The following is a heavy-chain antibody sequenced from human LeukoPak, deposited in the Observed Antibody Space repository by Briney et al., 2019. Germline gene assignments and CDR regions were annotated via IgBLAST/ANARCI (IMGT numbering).Heavy chain of an antibody. CDR3: ARDRGRRRLAFDI. V-gene: IGHV3-11*06. CDR2: ISSSSYT. J-gene: IGHJ3*02. Sequence: GGSLRLSCAASGFTFSDYYMSWIRQAPGKGLEWVSYISSSSYTNYADSVKGRFTISRDNAKNSLYLQMNSLRAEDTAVYYCARDRGRRRLAFDIWGQGTMVTVSS. D-gene: IGHD6-25*01. CDR1: GFTFSDYY.